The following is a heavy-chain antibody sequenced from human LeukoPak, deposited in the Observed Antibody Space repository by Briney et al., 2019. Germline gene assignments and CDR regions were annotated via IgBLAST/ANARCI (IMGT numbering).Heavy chain of an antibody. D-gene: IGHD3-10*01. CDR3: ARDSGWLRFDY. V-gene: IGHV4-59*02. CDR1: GGSVSPYY. Sequence: SETLSLTCTVSGGSVSPYYWSWIRQPPGKGLEWIGYIDNSGSTNYNPSLKSRVTMSLDTPKNQFSLKLSSVTAADTAVYYCARDSGWLRFDYWGQGTLVTVSS. J-gene: IGHJ4*02. CDR2: IDNSGST.